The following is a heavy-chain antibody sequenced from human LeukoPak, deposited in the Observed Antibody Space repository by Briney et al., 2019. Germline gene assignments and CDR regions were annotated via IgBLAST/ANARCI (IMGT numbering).Heavy chain of an antibody. CDR2: IYYSGST. CDR1: GGSISSYY. V-gene: IGHV4-59*01. Sequence: SETLSLTCTVSGGSISSYYWSWIRQPPGKGLEWIGSIYYSGSTNYNPSLKSRVTISVDTSKNQFSLKLSSVTAADTAVYYCARVAFGGVIVKYYFDYWGQGTLVTVSS. CDR3: ARVAFGGVIVKYYFDY. J-gene: IGHJ4*02. D-gene: IGHD3-16*02.